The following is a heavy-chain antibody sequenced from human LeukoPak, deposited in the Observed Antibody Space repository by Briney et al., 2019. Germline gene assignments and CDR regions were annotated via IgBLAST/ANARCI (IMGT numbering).Heavy chain of an antibody. CDR3: ARDGSGSGSYDLTHFDY. CDR2: IGTAGDT. V-gene: IGHV3-13*01. D-gene: IGHD3-10*01. Sequence: PGGSLRLSCAASGFTFSSYDMHWVRQATGKGLEWVSAIGTAGDTYYPGSVKGRFTISRENAKNSLCLQMNSLRAGDTAVYYCARDGSGSGSYDLTHFDYWGQGTLVTVSS. J-gene: IGHJ4*02. CDR1: GFTFSSYD.